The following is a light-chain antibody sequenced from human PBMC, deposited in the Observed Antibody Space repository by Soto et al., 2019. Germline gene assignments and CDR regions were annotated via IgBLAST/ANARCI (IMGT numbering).Light chain of an antibody. J-gene: IGLJ1*01. CDR2: EGS. Sequence: QSALTQPASVSGSPGQSITISCTGTSSDVGSYNLVSWYQQHPGKAPKLMIYEGSKWPSGVSNRFSGSKSGNTASLTISGLQAEDEADYYCCSYAGNSSFVFGTGTKVTVL. CDR1: SSDVGSYNL. CDR3: CSYAGNSSFV. V-gene: IGLV2-23*01.